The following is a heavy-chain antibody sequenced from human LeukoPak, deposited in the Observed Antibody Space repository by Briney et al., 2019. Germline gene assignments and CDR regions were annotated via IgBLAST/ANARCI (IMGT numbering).Heavy chain of an antibody. Sequence: KTGGSLRLSCAASGFTLSSYSMNWVRQAPGKGLEWVSSISSSSSYIYYADSVKGRFTISRDNAKNSLYLQMNSLRAEDTAVYYCAREGLRTFDYWGQGTLVTVSS. CDR1: GFTLSSYS. D-gene: IGHD5-12*01. V-gene: IGHV3-21*01. J-gene: IGHJ4*02. CDR3: AREGLRTFDY. CDR2: ISSSSSYI.